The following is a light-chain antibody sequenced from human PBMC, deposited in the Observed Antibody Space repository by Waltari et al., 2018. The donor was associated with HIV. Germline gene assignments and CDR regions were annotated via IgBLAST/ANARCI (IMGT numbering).Light chain of an antibody. J-gene: IGKJ2*03. CDR1: QSISDTY. CDR2: GAS. Sequence: VLTQSPGTLSLSPGESATLSCRASQSISDTYFDWYKQKPGQAPRLLIYGASRRATGIPDRFSGSGSETDFTLTISRLQPEDFAVYYCQRYGGSPPYSFGQGTMLEIK. V-gene: IGKV3-20*01. CDR3: QRYGGSPPYS.